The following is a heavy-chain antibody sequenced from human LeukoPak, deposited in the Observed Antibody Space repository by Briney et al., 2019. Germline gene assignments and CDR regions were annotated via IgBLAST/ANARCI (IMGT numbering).Heavy chain of an antibody. D-gene: IGHD6-6*01. Sequence: ASVTVSFTASGGTFSIYAISWVRQAPGQGLEWMGGIIPIFGTANYAQKFQGRVTITADESTSTAYMELSSLRSEDTAVYYCASAPYSSSWYYYGMDVWGQGTTVTVSS. J-gene: IGHJ6*02. CDR3: ASAPYSSSWYYYGMDV. CDR2: IIPIFGTA. CDR1: GGTFSIYA. V-gene: IGHV1-69*13.